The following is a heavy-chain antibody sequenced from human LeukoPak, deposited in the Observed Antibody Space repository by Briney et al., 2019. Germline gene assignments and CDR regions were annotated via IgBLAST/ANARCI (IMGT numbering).Heavy chain of an antibody. CDR1: GFTFSSYA. V-gene: IGHV3-30*04. CDR3: ARESPGGDSGDFDY. D-gene: IGHD2-15*01. J-gene: IGHJ4*02. CDR2: ISYDGSNK. Sequence: GGSLRLSCAASGFTFSSYAMHWVRQAPGKGLEWVAVISYDGSNKYNADSVKGRFTISRDNSKNTLYLQMNSLRAEDTAVYYCARESPGGDSGDFDYWGQGTLVTVSS.